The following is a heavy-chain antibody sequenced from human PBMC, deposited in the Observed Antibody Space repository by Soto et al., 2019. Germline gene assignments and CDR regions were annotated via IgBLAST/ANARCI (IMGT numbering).Heavy chain of an antibody. CDR3: AKYSRHLVEVTAILVY. V-gene: IGHV3-23*01. D-gene: IGHD2-21*02. J-gene: IGHJ4*02. CDR2: ISGSGGST. CDR1: GFTFSSYA. Sequence: PAGSLRLSCAASGFTFSSYAMSWSRKATGKGLEWVSAISGSGGSTYYADSVKGRFTISRDNSKNTLYLQMNSLIAEDTAVYYFAKYSRHLVEVTAILVYWGQRTLVTVSS.